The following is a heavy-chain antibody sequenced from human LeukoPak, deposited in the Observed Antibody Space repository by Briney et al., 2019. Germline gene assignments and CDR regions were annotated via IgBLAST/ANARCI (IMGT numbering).Heavy chain of an antibody. CDR1: DASISSYY. Sequence: PSETLSLTCTVSDASISSYYWSWVRQPPGKGLAWIGFISYSGSTNYNPSLRSRVTISVDTSKNQFSLKLSSVTAADTAIYYCARVHGSGSYLNSWGQGTLVTVSS. J-gene: IGHJ4*02. CDR2: ISYSGST. CDR3: ARVHGSGSYLNS. D-gene: IGHD3-10*01. V-gene: IGHV4-59*01.